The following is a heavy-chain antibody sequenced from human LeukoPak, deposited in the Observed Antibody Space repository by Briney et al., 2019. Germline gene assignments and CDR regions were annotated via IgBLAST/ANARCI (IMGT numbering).Heavy chain of an antibody. Sequence: SETLSLTCTVSGGSIGSYYWSWIRQPPGKGLEWIGYIYHSGSTYYNPSLKSRVTISVDRSKNQFSLKLSSVTAADTAVYYCARSRTAYYRYFDSWGQGTLVTVSS. J-gene: IGHJ4*02. CDR1: GGSIGSYY. CDR2: IYHSGST. CDR3: ARSRTAYYRYFDS. V-gene: IGHV4-30-2*01. D-gene: IGHD3-22*01.